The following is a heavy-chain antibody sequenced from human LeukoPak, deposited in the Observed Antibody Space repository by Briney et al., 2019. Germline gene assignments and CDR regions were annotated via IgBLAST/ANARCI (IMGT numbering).Heavy chain of an antibody. J-gene: IGHJ4*02. Sequence: PGGSLRLSCAASGFTFSTYSMNWVRQAPGKGLEWVSYISSSGNIIYYSDSVKGRFTISRDNSKNTLFLQMNSLRADDTAVYYCAKSVDYSNYGVDYWGQGTLVTVSS. D-gene: IGHD4-11*01. CDR2: ISSSGNII. V-gene: IGHV3-48*01. CDR1: GFTFSTYS. CDR3: AKSVDYSNYGVDY.